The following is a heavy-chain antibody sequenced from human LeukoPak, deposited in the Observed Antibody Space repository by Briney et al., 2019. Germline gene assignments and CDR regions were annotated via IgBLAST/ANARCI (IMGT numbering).Heavy chain of an antibody. D-gene: IGHD2-21*01. V-gene: IGHV1-2*02. CDR2: ISPKNGDT. CDR3: VRECCGADSFDI. J-gene: IGHJ3*02. Sequence: GASVKVSCKASGYTLTDYFIHWVRQAPGPGLEWMGCISPKNGDTNYAQDFQGRVTMTRDTSISTAYMDLGRLRSDDTAVYYCVRECCGADSFDIWGQGTVVTVSP. CDR1: GYTLTDYF.